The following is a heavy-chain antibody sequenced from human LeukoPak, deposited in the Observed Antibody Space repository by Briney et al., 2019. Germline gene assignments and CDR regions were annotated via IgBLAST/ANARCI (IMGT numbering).Heavy chain of an antibody. J-gene: IGHJ5*02. CDR2: INAGNGNT. Sequence: ASVKVSCKASGYTFTRYAIHWVRQAPGQRLEWMGWINAGNGNTKYSQKFQGRVTITRDTSASTAYMELSSLRSEDTAVYYCSRDTSGYAGRFDPWGQGTLVTVSS. D-gene: IGHD5-12*01. CDR3: SRDTSGYAGRFDP. CDR1: GYTFTRYA. V-gene: IGHV1-3*01.